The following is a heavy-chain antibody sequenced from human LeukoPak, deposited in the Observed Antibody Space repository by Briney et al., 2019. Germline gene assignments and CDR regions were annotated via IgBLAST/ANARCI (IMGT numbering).Heavy chain of an antibody. D-gene: IGHD2-15*01. CDR3: ARDRARYCSGGSCYMLDY. V-gene: IGHV4-4*07. Sequence: SETLSLTCTVSGGSISSYYWSWIRQPAGKGLEWIGRIYTSGSTNYNPSLKSRVTMSVDTSMNQFSLKLSSVTAADTAVYYCARDRARYCSGGSCYMLDYWGQGTLVTVSS. J-gene: IGHJ4*02. CDR1: GGSISSYY. CDR2: IYTSGST.